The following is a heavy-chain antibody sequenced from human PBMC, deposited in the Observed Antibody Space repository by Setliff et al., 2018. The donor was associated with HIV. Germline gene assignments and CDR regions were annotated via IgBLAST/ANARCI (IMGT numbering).Heavy chain of an antibody. CDR2: IYWNDDK. Sequence: SGPTLVNPTQTLTLTCTFSGFSLSTRGVGVGLIRQPPGKALEWLALIYWNDDKRYSPSLKSRLTITKDTSKNQVVLTMTNMDPVDTATYYCARIVISSSSNYYYGMDVWGQGTTVTVSS. CDR1: GFSLSTRGVG. J-gene: IGHJ6*02. CDR3: ARIVISSSSNYYYGMDV. V-gene: IGHV2-5*01. D-gene: IGHD6-6*01.